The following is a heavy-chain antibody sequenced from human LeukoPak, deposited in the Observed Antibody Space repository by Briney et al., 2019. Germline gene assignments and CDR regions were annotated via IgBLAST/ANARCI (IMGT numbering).Heavy chain of an antibody. CDR1: GFTFSSYG. J-gene: IGHJ4*02. CDR3: AKEGAFAEMATIWRYFDY. V-gene: IGHV3-30*18. D-gene: IGHD5-24*01. Sequence: GGSLRLSCAASGFTFSSYGMHWVRQAPGKGLEWVAVISYDGSSKYYADSVKGRFTISRDNSKNTLYLQMNSLRAEDTAVYYCAKEGAFAEMATIWRYFDYWGQGTLVTVSS. CDR2: ISYDGSSK.